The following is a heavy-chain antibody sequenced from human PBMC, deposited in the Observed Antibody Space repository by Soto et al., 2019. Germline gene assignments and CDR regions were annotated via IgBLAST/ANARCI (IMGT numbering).Heavy chain of an antibody. CDR2: IWYDGSNK. J-gene: IGHJ3*01. CDR1: GFTFSSYG. Sequence: QVQLVESGGGVVQPGRSLRLSCAASGFTFSSYGMHWVRQAPGKGLEWVAVIWYDGSNKYYADSVKGRFTISRDNSKNTLYLEMNSMRAEGTAVYYCARVLEGSGYYYWGAFDLWGQGTMVTVSS. CDR3: ARVLEGSGYYYWGAFDL. V-gene: IGHV3-33*01. D-gene: IGHD3-22*01.